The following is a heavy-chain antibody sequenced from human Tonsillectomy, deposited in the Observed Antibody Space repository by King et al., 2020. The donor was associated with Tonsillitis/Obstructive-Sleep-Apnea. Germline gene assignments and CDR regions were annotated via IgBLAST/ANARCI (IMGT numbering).Heavy chain of an antibody. V-gene: IGHV3-15*01. J-gene: IGHJ5*02. CDR3: TKELSYGSSSDWFDP. CDR2: IKSKTDGGTT. D-gene: IGHD6-6*01. CDR1: GFTFSNAW. Sequence: VQLVESGGGLVKPGGSLRLSCAASGFTFSNAWMSWVRQAPGKGLEWVGRIKSKTDGGTTDYAAPVKGRFTISRDDSKNTLYLQMNSLKTEDTAVYYCTKELSYGSSSDWFDPWGQGTLVTVSS.